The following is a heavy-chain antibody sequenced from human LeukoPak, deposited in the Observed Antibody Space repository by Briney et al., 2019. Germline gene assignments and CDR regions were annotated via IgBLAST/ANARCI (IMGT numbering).Heavy chain of an antibody. CDR2: INPNSGGT. V-gene: IGHV1-2*02. CDR1: GYTFTGYY. D-gene: IGHD1-26*01. Sequence: PRASVKVSCKASGYTFTGYYMHWVRQAPGQGLEWMGWINPNSGGTNYAQKFQGRVTMTRDTSISTAYMELSRLRSDDTAVYYCARVGSAYSASPRYWGHGTLVTVSS. CDR3: ARVGSAYSASPRY. J-gene: IGHJ4*01.